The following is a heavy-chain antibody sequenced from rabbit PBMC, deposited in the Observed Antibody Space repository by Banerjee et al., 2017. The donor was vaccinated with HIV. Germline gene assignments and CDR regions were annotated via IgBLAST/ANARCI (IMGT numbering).Heavy chain of an antibody. D-gene: IGHD4-1*01. J-gene: IGHJ4*01. Sequence: QEQLVESGGGLVQPGGSLKLSCKASGLDFSSYSMSWVRQAPGKGLEWIAYIHPDHGSIDYASWVNGRFTVSLDNAQNTVFLQMTSLTPADTATYFCARAYNSGWGGYFNLRGQGTLVTVS. CDR2: IHPDHGSI. CDR1: GLDFSSYS. CDR3: ARAYNSGWGGYFNL. V-gene: IGHV1S47*01.